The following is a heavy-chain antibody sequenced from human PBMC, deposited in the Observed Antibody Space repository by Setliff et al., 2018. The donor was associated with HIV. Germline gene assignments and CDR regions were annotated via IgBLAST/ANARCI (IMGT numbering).Heavy chain of an antibody. J-gene: IGHJ5*02. D-gene: IGHD2-15*01. V-gene: IGHV4-39*01. Sequence: PSETLSLTCTVSGGSIRSRDYSWGWIRQPPGKGLEWIVSLPHSGATFYNPSLRSRVTTSEDTSKNQFSLRLSSVTAADTAVYYCARLAREEYCRGRTCYPNWFDPWGPGTLVTVSS. CDR3: ARLAREEYCRGRTCYPNWFDP. CDR2: LPHSGAT. CDR1: GGSIRSRDYS.